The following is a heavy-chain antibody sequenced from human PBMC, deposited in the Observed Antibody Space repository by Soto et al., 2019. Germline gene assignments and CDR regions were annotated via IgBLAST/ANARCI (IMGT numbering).Heavy chain of an antibody. Sequence: EVQLLESGGGLVQPGGSLRLSCAASGFTFSSYAMSWVRQAPGKGLEWVSAISGSGGSTYYADSVKGRFTISRDNTKNTLNLQMNSLRAEDTAVYYCAKAGRYDILTGYPDCYYYMDVWGKGTTVTVSS. D-gene: IGHD3-9*01. CDR3: AKAGRYDILTGYPDCYYYMDV. CDR2: ISGSGGST. J-gene: IGHJ6*03. CDR1: GFTFSSYA. V-gene: IGHV3-23*01.